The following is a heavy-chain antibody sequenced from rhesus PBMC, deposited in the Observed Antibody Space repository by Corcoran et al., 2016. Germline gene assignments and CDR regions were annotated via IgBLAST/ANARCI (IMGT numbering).Heavy chain of an antibody. D-gene: IGHD2-39*02. CDR1: GGSISGYYN. J-gene: IGHJ6*01. Sequence: QVQLQESGPGLVKPSETLSLTCTVSGGSISGYYNWNWIRQSPGKGLEWIGAVYGNSASTNHNPSLKSRVTISKDTAKNQFSLRLTSVTAADTAVYYCARQGYTDHLGGLDSWGQGVVVTVSS. CDR2: VYGNSAST. CDR3: ARQGYTDHLGGLDS. V-gene: IGHV4-143*01.